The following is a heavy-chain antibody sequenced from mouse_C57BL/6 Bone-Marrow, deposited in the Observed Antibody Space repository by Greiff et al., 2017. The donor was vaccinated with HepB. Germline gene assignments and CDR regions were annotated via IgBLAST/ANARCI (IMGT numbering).Heavy chain of an antibody. V-gene: IGHV1-66*01. J-gene: IGHJ4*01. Sequence: QVHLKESGPELVKPGASVKISCKASGYSFTSYYIHWVKQRPGQGLEWIGWIYPGSGNTKYNEKFKGKATLTADTSSSTAYMQLSSLTSEDSAVYYCARGDGNYGAMDYWGQGTSVTVSS. D-gene: IGHD2-1*01. CDR3: ARGDGNYGAMDY. CDR2: IYPGSGNT. CDR1: GYSFTSYY.